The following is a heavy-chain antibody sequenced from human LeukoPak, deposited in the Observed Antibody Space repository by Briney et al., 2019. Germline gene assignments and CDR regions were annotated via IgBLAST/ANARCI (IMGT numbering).Heavy chain of an antibody. CDR2: IYYSGST. CDR3: ARTSGWSSLIDY. J-gene: IGHJ4*02. V-gene: IGHV4-39*07. Sequence: SETLSLTCTVSGGSFSSSSYYWGWIRQPPGKGLQWIGSIYYSGSTNYNPSLKSRVTISVDTSKNQFSLKLSSVTAADTAVYYCARTSGWSSLIDYWGQGTLVTVSS. D-gene: IGHD6-19*01. CDR1: GGSFSSSSYY.